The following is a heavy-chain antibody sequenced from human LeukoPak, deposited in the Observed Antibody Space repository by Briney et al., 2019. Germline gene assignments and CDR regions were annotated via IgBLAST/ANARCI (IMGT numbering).Heavy chain of an antibody. CDR1: GFTFSSYE. V-gene: IGHV3-48*03. Sequence: PGGSLRLSCAASGFTFSSYEMNWVRQAPGKGLEWVSYISSSGSTIYYADSVKGRFTISRDNSRNTLIAEMSSLRADDTAVYYCARGIKEASSAFFDFWGQGVLVTVSA. D-gene: IGHD2-15*01. J-gene: IGHJ4*02. CDR2: ISSSGSTI. CDR3: ARGIKEASSAFFDF.